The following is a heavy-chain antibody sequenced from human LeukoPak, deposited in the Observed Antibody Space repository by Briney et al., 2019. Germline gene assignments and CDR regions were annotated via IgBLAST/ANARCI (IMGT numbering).Heavy chain of an antibody. D-gene: IGHD2-15*01. V-gene: IGHV3-74*01. J-gene: IGHJ6*03. Sequence: GGSLRLSCAASGFTFSSYWMHWLRQAPGKGLVWVSHINSDGSSTSYADSVKGRFTISRDNAKNTLYLQMNRLRAEDTAVYYCARVPGGNSYYYYMDVWGKGTTVTVSS. CDR3: ARVPGGNSYYYYMDV. CDR2: INSDGSST. CDR1: GFTFSSYW.